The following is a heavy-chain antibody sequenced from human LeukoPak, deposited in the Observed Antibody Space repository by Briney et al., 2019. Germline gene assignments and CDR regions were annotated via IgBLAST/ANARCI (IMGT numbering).Heavy chain of an antibody. V-gene: IGHV3-30*03. D-gene: IGHD2-2*01. J-gene: IGHJ3*02. CDR1: GFTFSSYA. Sequence: GGSLRLSCAASGFTFSSYAMHWVRQAPGKGLEWVAVISYDGSNKYHADSVKGRFTVSRDNSKNTLSLQMSSLRAEDTAVYYCARDPVDCSSTSCYLGYAFDIWGQGTMVTVSS. CDR2: ISYDGSNK. CDR3: ARDPVDCSSTSCYLGYAFDI.